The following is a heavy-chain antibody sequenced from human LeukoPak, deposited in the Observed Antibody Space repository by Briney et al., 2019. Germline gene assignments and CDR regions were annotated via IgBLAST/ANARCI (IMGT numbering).Heavy chain of an antibody. J-gene: IGHJ4*02. CDR2: INPNSGGT. D-gene: IGHD5-18*01. Sequence: ASVKVSCKASGYSFTRYFIHWVRQAPGQGLEWMGWINPNSGGTNNEQKFQGRVTMTRDTSISTAYMELSRLRFDDTAVYYCARGDVDTAMVTPDYWGQGTLVTVSS. CDR1: GYSFTRYF. V-gene: IGHV1-2*02. CDR3: ARGDVDTAMVTPDY.